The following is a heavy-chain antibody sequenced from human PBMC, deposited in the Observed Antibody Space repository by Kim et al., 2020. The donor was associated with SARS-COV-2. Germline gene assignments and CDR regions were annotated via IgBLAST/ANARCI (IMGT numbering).Heavy chain of an antibody. CDR1: GFTFSSYG. CDR2: ISYDGSNK. V-gene: IGHV3-30*18. CDR3: AKDYDSSRLDY. J-gene: IGHJ4*02. Sequence: LSLTCAASGFTFSSYGMHWVRQAPGKGLEWVAVISYDGSNKYYADSVKGRFTISRDNSKNTLYLQMNSLRAEDTAVYYCAKDYDSSRLDYWGQGTLVTVSS. D-gene: IGHD3-22*01.